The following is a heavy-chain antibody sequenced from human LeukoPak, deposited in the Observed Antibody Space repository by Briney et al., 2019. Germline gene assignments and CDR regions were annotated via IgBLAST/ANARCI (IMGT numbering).Heavy chain of an antibody. J-gene: IGHJ5*02. Sequence: SETLSLTCTVSGGSISSGSYSWSWIRQPAGQGLGWIGHFYTNGRNKYNPSLKSRVTMSIDTSKNHFSLRLSSVTAADTAVYYCAREVGATTSIRSGPWGQGTLVTVSP. D-gene: IGHD1-26*01. CDR1: GGSISSGSYS. V-gene: IGHV4-61*09. CDR2: FYTNGRN. CDR3: AREVGATTSIRSGP.